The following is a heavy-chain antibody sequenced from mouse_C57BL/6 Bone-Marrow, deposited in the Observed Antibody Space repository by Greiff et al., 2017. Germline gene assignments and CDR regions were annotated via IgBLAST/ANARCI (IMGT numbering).Heavy chain of an antibody. Sequence: VQLQQPGAELVMPGASVKLSCKASGYTFTSYWMNWVKPRPGQGLEWIGEIDPSESYTTYNQKFKGKSTLTVDKSSSTAYMQLSSLTSEDSAVYYCAMDCPAWFAYWGQGTLVTVSA. CDR2: IDPSESYT. CDR1: GYTFTSYW. V-gene: IGHV1-69*01. J-gene: IGHJ3*01. CDR3: AMDCPAWFAY.